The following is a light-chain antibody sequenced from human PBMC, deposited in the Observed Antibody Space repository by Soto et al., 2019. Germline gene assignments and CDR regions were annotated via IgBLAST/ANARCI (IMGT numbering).Light chain of an antibody. V-gene: IGKV1-5*03. CDR1: QSISSW. CDR3: QQYNNYACP. CDR2: KAS. Sequence: DIQMTQSPSTLSASVGDRVNITCRASQSISSWLAWYQQKAGEAPKLLMYKASTLDSGVPSRLSGSGSGTEFNLTISSLQPDDFATYCCQQYNNYACPFGPGTKVDF. J-gene: IGKJ3*01.